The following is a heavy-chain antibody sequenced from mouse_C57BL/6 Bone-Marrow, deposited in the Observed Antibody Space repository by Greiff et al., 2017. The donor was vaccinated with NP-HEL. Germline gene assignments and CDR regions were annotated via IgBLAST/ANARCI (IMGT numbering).Heavy chain of an antibody. V-gene: IGHV5-6*01. CDR2: ISSGGSYT. Sequence: EVQLVESGGDLVKPGGSLKLSCAASGFTFSSYGMSWVRQTPDKRLEWVATISSGGSYTYYPDRVKGRFTISRDKAKNTLYLQMSSLKSEDTAMYYCARSSYPYFDYWGQGTTLTVSS. CDR3: ARSSYPYFDY. CDR1: GFTFSSYG. J-gene: IGHJ2*01. D-gene: IGHD1-1*01.